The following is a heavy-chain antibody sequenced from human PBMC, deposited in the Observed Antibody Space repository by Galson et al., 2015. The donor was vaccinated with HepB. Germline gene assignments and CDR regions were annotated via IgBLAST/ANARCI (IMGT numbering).Heavy chain of an antibody. J-gene: IGHJ6*02. CDR1: GGSISSYY. D-gene: IGHD3-22*01. Sequence: TLSLTCTVSGGSISSYYWSWIRQPPGKGLEWIGYIYYSGSTNYNPSLKSRVTISVDTSKNQFSLKLSSVTAADTAVYYCARDSVGYYYDSSGYQDYYGMDVWGQGTTVTVSS. CDR2: IYYSGST. CDR3: ARDSVGYYYDSSGYQDYYGMDV. V-gene: IGHV4-59*01.